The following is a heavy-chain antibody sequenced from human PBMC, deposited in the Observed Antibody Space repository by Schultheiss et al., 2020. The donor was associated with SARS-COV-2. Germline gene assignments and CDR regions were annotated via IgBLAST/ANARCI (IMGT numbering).Heavy chain of an antibody. V-gene: IGHV3-74*01. Sequence: GGSLRLSCAASGFTFGSYWMSWVRQAPGKGLVWVSRINSDGSSTSYADSVKGRFTISRDNAKNSLYLQMNSLRAEDTAVYYCAREGDQLFVGDDAFDIWGQGTMVTVSS. J-gene: IGHJ3*02. CDR2: INSDGSST. CDR1: GFTFGSYW. D-gene: IGHD2-2*01. CDR3: AREGDQLFVGDDAFDI.